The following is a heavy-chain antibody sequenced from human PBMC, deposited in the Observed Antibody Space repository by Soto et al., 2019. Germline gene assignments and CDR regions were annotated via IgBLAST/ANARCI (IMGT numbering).Heavy chain of an antibody. J-gene: IGHJ6*02. CDR1: GYTFTSYY. V-gene: IGHV1-46*01. CDR3: ARDFETLGRRYYYYYYGMDV. CDR2: INPSGGRT. D-gene: IGHD1-1*01. Sequence: ASVKVSCKASGYTFTSYYMHWVRQAPGQGLEWMGIINPSGGRTSYAQKFQGRVTMTTDESTSTAYMELSSLRSEDTAVYYCARDFETLGRRYYYYYYGMDVWGQGTTVTVSS.